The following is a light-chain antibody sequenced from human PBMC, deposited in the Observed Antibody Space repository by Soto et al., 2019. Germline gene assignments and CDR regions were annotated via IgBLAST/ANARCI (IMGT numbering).Light chain of an antibody. CDR2: GSS. Sequence: SVLTHSPATLALSQTGTAALSCRASQSISTSPLTWYQQKPGQAPRLLINGSSKRATGIPDRFSGSGSGTHFILTISGLEPEDFAVYYCQQYGSSPPATFGQGTRLEIK. CDR3: QQYGSSPPAT. CDR1: QSISTSP. J-gene: IGKJ5*01. V-gene: IGKV3-20*01.